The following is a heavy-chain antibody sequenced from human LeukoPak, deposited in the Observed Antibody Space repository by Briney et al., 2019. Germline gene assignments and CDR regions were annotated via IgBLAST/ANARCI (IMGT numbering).Heavy chain of an antibody. Sequence: SETLSLTCTVSGGSISSYYWSWIRQPPGKGLEWIGYIYYSGSTNYNPSLKSRVTISVDTPKNQFSLKLSSATAADTAVYYCARQGPHHYDSSGYYYHYWGQGTLVTVSS. CDR1: GGSISSYY. CDR3: ARQGPHHYDSSGYYYHY. CDR2: IYYSGST. D-gene: IGHD3-22*01. J-gene: IGHJ4*02. V-gene: IGHV4-59*01.